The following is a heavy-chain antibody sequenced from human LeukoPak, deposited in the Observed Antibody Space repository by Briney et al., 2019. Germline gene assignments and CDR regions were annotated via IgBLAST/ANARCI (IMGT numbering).Heavy chain of an antibody. V-gene: IGHV1-69*04. Sequence: SVKVSCKASGGTFSSYAISWVRQAPGQGLEWMGRIIPILGIANYAQKFQGRVTITADKSTSTAYMELSSLRSEDTAVYYCARDHFVRDYYDSSGYPYYFDYWGQGTLVTVSS. CDR2: IIPILGIA. J-gene: IGHJ4*02. D-gene: IGHD3-22*01. CDR3: ARDHFVRDYYDSSGYPYYFDY. CDR1: GGTFSSYA.